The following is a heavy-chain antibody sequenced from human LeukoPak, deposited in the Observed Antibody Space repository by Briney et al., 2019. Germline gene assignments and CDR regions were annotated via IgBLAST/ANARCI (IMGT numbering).Heavy chain of an antibody. D-gene: IGHD3-10*01. J-gene: IGHJ3*02. CDR1: GFTFSSYG. Sequence: GGSLRLSCAASGFTFSSYGMSWVRQAPGKGLEWVSAISGSGGSTYYADSVKGQFTISRDNSKNTLYLQMNSLRAEDTAVYYCAKDRLWSLGAFDIWGQGTMVTVSS. V-gene: IGHV3-23*01. CDR3: AKDRLWSLGAFDI. CDR2: ISGSGGST.